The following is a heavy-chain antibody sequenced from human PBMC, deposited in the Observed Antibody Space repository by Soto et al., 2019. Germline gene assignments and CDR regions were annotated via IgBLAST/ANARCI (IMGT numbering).Heavy chain of an antibody. Sequence: QLQLQESGPGLVKPSETLSLTCSVSGGSISSSNYYWGWIRGPPGKGLEWIGSIYYSERTYYNPSLKSRVTMPIDTSKNQFSLKLSSVTAADTAVYYCASSYLGNYYIDYWGQGTLVTVSS. D-gene: IGHD1-7*01. J-gene: IGHJ4*02. CDR1: GGSISSSNYY. CDR3: ASSYLGNYYIDY. CDR2: IYYSERT. V-gene: IGHV4-39*01.